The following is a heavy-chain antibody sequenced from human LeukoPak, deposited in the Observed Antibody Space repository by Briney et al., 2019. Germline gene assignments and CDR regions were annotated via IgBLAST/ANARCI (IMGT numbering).Heavy chain of an antibody. Sequence: GASVKVSCKASGYTFTGYYMHWVRQAPGQGLEWMGWINPNSGGTNYAQKFQGRVTMTRDTSISTAYMELSRLGSDDTAVYYCASQPPPYSSGYGYYFDYWGQGTLVTVSS. CDR1: GYTFTGYY. D-gene: IGHD3-22*01. J-gene: IGHJ4*02. V-gene: IGHV1-2*02. CDR2: INPNSGGT. CDR3: ASQPPPYSSGYGYYFDY.